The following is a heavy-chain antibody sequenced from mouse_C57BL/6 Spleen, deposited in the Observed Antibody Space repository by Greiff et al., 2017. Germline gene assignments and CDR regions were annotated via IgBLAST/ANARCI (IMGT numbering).Heavy chain of an antibody. CDR3: ARALITTVVGDAMDY. Sequence: QVQLKQSGAELAKPGASVKLSCKASGYTFTSYWMHWVKQRPGQGLEWIGYINPSSGYTKYNQKFKDKATLTADKSSSTAYMQLSSLTYEDSAVYYCARALITTVVGDAMDYWGQGTSVTVSS. D-gene: IGHD1-1*01. V-gene: IGHV1-7*01. J-gene: IGHJ4*01. CDR1: GYTFTSYW. CDR2: INPSSGYT.